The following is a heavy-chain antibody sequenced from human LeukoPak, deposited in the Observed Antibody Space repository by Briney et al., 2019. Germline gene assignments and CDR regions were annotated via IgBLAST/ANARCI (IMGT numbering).Heavy chain of an antibody. Sequence: SETLSLTCSVSGDSVTSSYWNWIRQPPGKGLEWIGYVSADGTTNYSPSLRSRLIMSVDTAKNDISLTLMSVTAAATAIYYCARLDCVLEGCYNHWGRGTLVTVAS. CDR3: ARLDCVLEGCYNH. CDR2: VSADGTT. CDR1: GDSVTSSY. D-gene: IGHD2-15*01. J-gene: IGHJ4*02. V-gene: IGHV4-59*08.